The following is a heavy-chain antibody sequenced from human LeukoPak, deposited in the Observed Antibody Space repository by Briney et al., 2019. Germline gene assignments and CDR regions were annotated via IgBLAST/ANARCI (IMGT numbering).Heavy chain of an antibody. CDR3: AKGPYDYGDYMFDY. J-gene: IGHJ4*02. V-gene: IGHV3-9*01. Sequence: PGRSLRLSCAASGFTFDDYAMHWVRQAPGKGLEGVSGISWNSGSIGYADSVKGRFTISRDNAKNSLYLQMNSLRAEDTALYYCAKGPYDYGDYMFDYWGQGTLVTVSS. CDR1: GFTFDDYA. D-gene: IGHD4-17*01. CDR2: ISWNSGSI.